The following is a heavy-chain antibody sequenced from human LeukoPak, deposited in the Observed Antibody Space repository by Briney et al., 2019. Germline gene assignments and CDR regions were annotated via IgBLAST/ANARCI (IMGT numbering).Heavy chain of an antibody. D-gene: IGHD3-10*01. Sequence: ASAKVSCKASGYTFNNYDINWVRQAPGQGLEWMGSMNPKSGDTDLAQKFQGRVTMTRDTSLNTAYLAVTSLTSEDTAVYYCARGHNYGSGESVARAYWGQGTLVIVSS. J-gene: IGHJ4*02. V-gene: IGHV1-8*02. CDR2: MNPKSGDT. CDR1: GYTFNNYD. CDR3: ARGHNYGSGESVARAY.